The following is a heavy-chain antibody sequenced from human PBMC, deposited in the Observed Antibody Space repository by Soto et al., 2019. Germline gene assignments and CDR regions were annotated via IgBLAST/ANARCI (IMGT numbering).Heavy chain of an antibody. V-gene: IGHV4-34*01. Sequence: QVQLQQWGAGLLKPSETLSLTCAVYGGSFSGYYWSWIRQPPGKGLEWIGEINHSGSTNYNPSLKSRVTISVDTSTNQFSRKLSSVTAADTAVYYCARVYYDFWSGYSPYYFDYWGQGTLVTVSS. CDR1: GGSFSGYY. CDR2: INHSGST. D-gene: IGHD3-3*01. CDR3: ARVYYDFWSGYSPYYFDY. J-gene: IGHJ4*02.